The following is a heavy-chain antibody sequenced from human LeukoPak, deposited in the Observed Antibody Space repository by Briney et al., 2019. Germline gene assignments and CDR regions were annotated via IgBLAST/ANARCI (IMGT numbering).Heavy chain of an antibody. J-gene: IGHJ5*02. CDR1: GGSISSDY. Sequence: SETLSLTCTVSGGSISSDYWSWIRQPPGKGLEWIGYIYYSGSTNYNPSLKSRVTISVDTSKNQFSLKLSSVTAADTAVYYCARESLDCSSTSRYFSWFDPWGQGTLVTVSS. D-gene: IGHD2-2*01. CDR2: IYYSGST. CDR3: ARESLDCSSTSRYFSWFDP. V-gene: IGHV4-59*01.